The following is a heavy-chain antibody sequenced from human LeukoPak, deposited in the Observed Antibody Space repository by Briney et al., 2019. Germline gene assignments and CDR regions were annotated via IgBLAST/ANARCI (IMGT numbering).Heavy chain of an antibody. CDR3: ARGCIVVVPAAGFDP. CDR2: INHSGST. V-gene: IGHV4-34*01. D-gene: IGHD2-2*01. CDR1: GGSFSGYC. J-gene: IGHJ5*02. Sequence: PSQTLSLTCAVYGGSFSGYCWSWIRQPPGKGLEWIGEINHSGSTNYNPSLKSRVTISVDTSKNQFSLKLSSVTAADTAVYYCARGCIVVVPAAGFDPWGQGTLVTVSS.